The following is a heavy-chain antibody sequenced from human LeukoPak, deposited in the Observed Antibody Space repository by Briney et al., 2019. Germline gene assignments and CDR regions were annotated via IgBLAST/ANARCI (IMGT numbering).Heavy chain of an antibody. CDR1: GFTFSSYG. J-gene: IGHJ4*02. D-gene: IGHD4-17*01. CDR3: VRDDGYYGVDY. Sequence: GGSLRLSCAASGFTFSSYGMHWVRQAPGKGLVCVSRIKSDGTYSDYGDSVRGRFTISRDNAKDTLYLQMNSLRVEDTAVYYCVRDDGYYGVDYWGQGTLVTVSS. V-gene: IGHV3-74*01. CDR2: IKSDGTYS.